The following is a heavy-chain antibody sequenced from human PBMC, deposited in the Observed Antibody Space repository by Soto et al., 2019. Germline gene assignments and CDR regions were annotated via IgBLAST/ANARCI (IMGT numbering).Heavy chain of an antibody. CDR3: GKVLVGATGHTDSDS. V-gene: IGHV4-39*01. Sequence: PSETLSLTCTVSGGSMYRSGYYWGWIRQPPGRGLEWIGNIDYHGVTYANPSLKSRVTISRDTSKNQFSLKLTSVTAADTALYYCGKVLVGATGHTDSDSWGPGTLVTVSS. D-gene: IGHD2-15*01. CDR1: GGSMYRSGYY. CDR2: IDYHGVT. J-gene: IGHJ4*02.